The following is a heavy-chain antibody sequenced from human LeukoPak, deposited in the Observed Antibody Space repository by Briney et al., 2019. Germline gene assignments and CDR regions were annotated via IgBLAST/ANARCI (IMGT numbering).Heavy chain of an antibody. Sequence: SVKVSCKASGGTFSSYAISWVRQAPGQGLEWMGGIIPIFGTANYAQKFQGRVTITADESTSTAYVELSSLRSEDTAVYYCARVQYDFWSGYYRSQGQFWFDPWGQGTLVTVSS. CDR3: ARVQYDFWSGYYRSQGQFWFDP. J-gene: IGHJ5*02. CDR2: IIPIFGTA. CDR1: GGTFSSYA. V-gene: IGHV1-69*01. D-gene: IGHD3-3*01.